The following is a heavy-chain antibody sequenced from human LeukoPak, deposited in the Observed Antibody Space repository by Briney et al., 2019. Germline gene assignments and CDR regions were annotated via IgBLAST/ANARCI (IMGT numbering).Heavy chain of an antibody. J-gene: IGHJ2*01. D-gene: IGHD4-17*01. Sequence: SSETLSLTCTVWGVSISIYYWNWLRQPPGKGLEWIGNIYNSGSTNYNPSLKSRVTISVDKSKNQTSLKLSSVTAADTALYYCARDNGPYWYFDLWGRGTLVTVSS. CDR2: IYNSGST. V-gene: IGHV4-59*01. CDR1: GVSISIYY. CDR3: ARDNGPYWYFDL.